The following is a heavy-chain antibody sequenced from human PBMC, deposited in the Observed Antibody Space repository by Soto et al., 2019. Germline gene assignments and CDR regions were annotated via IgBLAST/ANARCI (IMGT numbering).Heavy chain of an antibody. CDR1: GFTFSSYA. Sequence: EVRLSESGGGLVQPGGSLRLSCAASGFTFSSYAMSWVRQAPGKGLEWVSAISGSGGSTYYADSVKGRFTISRDNSKNTLYLQMNSLRAEDTAVYYCAKDSSGYYTPDYWGQGTLVTVSS. CDR3: AKDSSGYYTPDY. D-gene: IGHD3-22*01. V-gene: IGHV3-23*01. J-gene: IGHJ4*02. CDR2: ISGSGGST.